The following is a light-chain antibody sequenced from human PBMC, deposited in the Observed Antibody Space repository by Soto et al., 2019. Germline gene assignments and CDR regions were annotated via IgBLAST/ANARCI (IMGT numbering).Light chain of an antibody. V-gene: IGKV1-33*01. Sequence: DIQMTQSPSSLSSSVGDIVTITCQASQDISNYLNWYQQKPGKAPKLLIYDASNLETGVPSRFSGSGFGTDFSFTISSLQPEDFATYYCQQYDSLPTFGGGTKVDI. J-gene: IGKJ4*01. CDR2: DAS. CDR1: QDISNY. CDR3: QQYDSLPT.